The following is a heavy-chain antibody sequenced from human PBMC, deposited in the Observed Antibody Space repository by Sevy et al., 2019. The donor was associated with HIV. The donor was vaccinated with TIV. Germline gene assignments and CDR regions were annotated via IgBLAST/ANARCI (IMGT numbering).Heavy chain of an antibody. J-gene: IGHJ3*02. CDR3: ARGTHDYGDYDRDAFDI. V-gene: IGHV3-21*01. CDR2: ISGGGTYK. Sequence: GGSLRLSCATSEFTFSSYSMNWVRQAPGNGLEWVSSISGGGTYKYYADSVKGRFTISRDNAKNSLSMQMNSLRAEDTAVYYCARGTHDYGDYDRDAFDIWGQGTMVTVSS. D-gene: IGHD4-17*01. CDR1: EFTFSSYS.